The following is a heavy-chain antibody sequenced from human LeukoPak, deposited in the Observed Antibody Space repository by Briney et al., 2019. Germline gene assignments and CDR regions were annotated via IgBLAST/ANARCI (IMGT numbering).Heavy chain of an antibody. CDR1: GGSISSGGYS. CDR2: IYHSGST. CDR3: ARAKQRYYFDY. D-gene: IGHD6-25*01. J-gene: IGHJ4*02. V-gene: IGHV4-30-2*01. Sequence: SETLSLTCAVSGGSISSGGYSWSWIRQPPGKGLEWIGYIYHSGSTYYNPSLKSRVTISVDRSKNQFSLKLSSVTAADTAVYYCARAKQRYYFDYWSQGTLVTVSS.